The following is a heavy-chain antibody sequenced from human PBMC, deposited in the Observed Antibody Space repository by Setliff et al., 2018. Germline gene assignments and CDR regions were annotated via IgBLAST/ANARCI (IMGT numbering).Heavy chain of an antibody. CDR3: AGLFRDGWNYFDS. CDR2: MYSSGTT. CDR1: SGSISTSNYF. V-gene: IGHV4-39*02. D-gene: IGHD2-21*01. Sequence: PSETLSLTYIVSSGSISTSNYFWGWVRQPPGRGLEWIGSMYSSGTTNYNPSLKSRVTMSVDTSKSLLSLKLSSVTTTDTAVYYCAGLFRDGWNYFDSWGQGTLVTVSS. J-gene: IGHJ4*02.